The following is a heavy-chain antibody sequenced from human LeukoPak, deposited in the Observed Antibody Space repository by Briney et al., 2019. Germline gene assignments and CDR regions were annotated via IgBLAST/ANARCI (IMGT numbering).Heavy chain of an antibody. CDR3: AREREVRGVSPDAFDI. V-gene: IGHV1-69*13. D-gene: IGHD3-10*01. J-gene: IGHJ3*02. CDR2: IIPIFGTA. CDR1: GGTFSSYA. Sequence: GASMKVSCKASGGTFSSYAISWVRQAPGQGLEWMGGIIPIFGTANYAQKFQGRVTITADESTSTAYMELGSLRSEDTAVYYCAREREVRGVSPDAFDIWGQGTMVTVSS.